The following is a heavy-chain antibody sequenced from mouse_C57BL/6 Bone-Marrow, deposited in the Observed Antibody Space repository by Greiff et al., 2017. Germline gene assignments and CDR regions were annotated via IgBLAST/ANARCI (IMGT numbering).Heavy chain of an antibody. D-gene: IGHD2-5*01. CDR1: GYSITSGYY. Sequence: EVKLQESGPGLVKPSQSLSLTCSVTGYSITSGYYWNWIRQFPGNKLEWMGSISYDGSNNYNPSLKNRISITRDTSKHQFFLKLNSVTTENTATYYCAREGIVTPYWYFDVWGTGSTVTVSS. V-gene: IGHV3-6*01. CDR3: AREGIVTPYWYFDV. J-gene: IGHJ1*03. CDR2: ISYDGSN.